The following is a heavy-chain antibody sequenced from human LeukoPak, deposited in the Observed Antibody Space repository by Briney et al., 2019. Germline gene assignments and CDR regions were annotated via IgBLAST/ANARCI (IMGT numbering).Heavy chain of an antibody. CDR1: DDSISSYY. CDR2: IYTSGST. CDR3: ARDQGYYYDTSGYYDAFDI. D-gene: IGHD3-22*01. V-gene: IGHV4-4*07. Sequence: PSETLSLTCTVSDDSISSYYWGWIRQPAGKGLEWIGRIYTSGSTYFNPSLKGRVTMSVDTSENQFSLKLSSVTAADTAVYYCARDQGYYYDTSGYYDAFDIWGQGTMVTVSS. J-gene: IGHJ3*02.